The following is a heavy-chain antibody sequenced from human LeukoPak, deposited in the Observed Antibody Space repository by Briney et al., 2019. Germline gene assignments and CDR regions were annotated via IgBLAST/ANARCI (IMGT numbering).Heavy chain of an antibody. Sequence: GGSLRLSCEGSGLTFNSYAMNWVRRAPGKGLEWVALVGHDGDERFYADSVRGRFTISGDNSNNMMFLQMNSLRAEDTATYYCAKSSGASYPRSRIFDFWGQGTMVTVSS. CDR1: GLTFNSYA. J-gene: IGHJ4*02. CDR3: AKSSGASYPRSRIFDF. V-gene: IGHV3-23*01. D-gene: IGHD2-2*01. CDR2: VGHDGDER.